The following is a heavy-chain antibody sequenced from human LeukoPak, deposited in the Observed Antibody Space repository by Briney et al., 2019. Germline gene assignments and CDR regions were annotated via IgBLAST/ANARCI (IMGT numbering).Heavy chain of an antibody. CDR1: GFIFTDYG. CDR3: AKDRSIGTYYTFDH. Sequence: GGSLRLSCAASGFIFTDYGMHWVRQAPGKGLDWVAFIRYDEKNYYADSVKGRFTISRDNSKNTLYLQMSSLTAADTAVYYCAKDRSIGTYYTFDHWGQGTLVTVSS. D-gene: IGHD1-26*01. J-gene: IGHJ4*02. V-gene: IGHV3-30*02. CDR2: IRYDEKN.